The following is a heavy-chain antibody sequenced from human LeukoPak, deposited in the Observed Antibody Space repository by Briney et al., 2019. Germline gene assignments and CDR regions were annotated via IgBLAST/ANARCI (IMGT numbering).Heavy chain of an antibody. CDR2: IKQDGSEK. V-gene: IGHV3-7*01. Sequence: GGSLRLSCAASGFTFSSYWMSWVRQAPGKGLEWVANIKQDGSEKYYVDSVKGRFTISRDNAKNSLYLQMNSLRAEDTAVYYCARDYSSWLVYFDYWGQGTLVTVSP. CDR1: GFTFSSYW. CDR3: ARDYSSWLVYFDY. D-gene: IGHD6-13*01. J-gene: IGHJ4*02.